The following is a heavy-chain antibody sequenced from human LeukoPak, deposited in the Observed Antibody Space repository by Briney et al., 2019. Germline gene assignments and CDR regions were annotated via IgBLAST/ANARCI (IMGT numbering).Heavy chain of an antibody. Sequence: PSETLSLTCTVSGGSINSYYWSWIRQPPGKGLEWIGYIYYSGSTNYNPSLKSRVTISVDTSKNQFSLKLSSVTAADTAVYYCARDSSGWYHWFDPWGQGTLVTVSS. CDR3: ARDSSGWYHWFDP. J-gene: IGHJ5*02. CDR2: IYYSGST. V-gene: IGHV4-59*01. CDR1: GGSINSYY. D-gene: IGHD6-19*01.